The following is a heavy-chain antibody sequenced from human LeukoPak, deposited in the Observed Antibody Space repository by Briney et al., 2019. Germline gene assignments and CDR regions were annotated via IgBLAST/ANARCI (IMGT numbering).Heavy chain of an antibody. CDR1: GFTFSSYW. Sequence: PGGSLRLSCAASGFTFSSYWMSWVRQAPGKGLEWVANIKQDGSEKYYVDSAKGRFTISRDNAKNSLYLKINSLRAEDTAVYYCATKSGNYFNYWGQGTLVTVSS. J-gene: IGHJ4*02. D-gene: IGHD1-26*01. V-gene: IGHV3-7*03. CDR2: IKQDGSEK. CDR3: ATKSGNYFNY.